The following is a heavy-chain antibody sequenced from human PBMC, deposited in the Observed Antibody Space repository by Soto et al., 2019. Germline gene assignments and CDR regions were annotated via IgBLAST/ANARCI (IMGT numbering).Heavy chain of an antibody. CDR2: INSDGSTI. D-gene: IGHD6-19*01. CDR1: GFTFGPFW. Sequence: GGSLRLSCAASGFTFGPFWMHWVRQAPGKGLVWLSHINSDGSTIVYADSVKGRFTISRDNAKNTLYLQMNSLRAEDTAVYYCAKGVPGIAVAGTGYFQHWGQGTLVTVSS. CDR3: AKGVPGIAVAGTGYFQH. J-gene: IGHJ1*01. V-gene: IGHV3-74*01.